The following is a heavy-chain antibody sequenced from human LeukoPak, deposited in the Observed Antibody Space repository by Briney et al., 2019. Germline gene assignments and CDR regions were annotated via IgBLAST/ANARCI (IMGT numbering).Heavy chain of an antibody. V-gene: IGHV4-4*07. CDR3: ARDQGRWLVRTFDY. J-gene: IGHJ4*02. Sequence: SETLSLTCTVSGGSISIYYWSWIRQPAGKGLEWIGRIYTSGSTNYTPSLKSRVTMSVDTSKNQFSLKLSSVTAADTAVYYCARDQGRWLVRTFDYWGQGTLVTVSS. D-gene: IGHD6-19*01. CDR1: GGSISIYY. CDR2: IYTSGST.